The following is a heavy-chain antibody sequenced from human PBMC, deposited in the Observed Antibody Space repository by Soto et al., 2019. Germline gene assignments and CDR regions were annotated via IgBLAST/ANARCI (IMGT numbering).Heavy chain of an antibody. Sequence: VASVKVSCKASGYTFTSYGISWVRQAPGQGLEWMGWISAYNGNTNYAQKLQGRVTMTTDTSTSTAYMELRSLRSDDTAVYYCARDQDVVVVAATLLTIGLSYYYYGMDVWGQGTTVTVSS. CDR3: ARDQDVVVVAATLLTIGLSYYYYGMDV. V-gene: IGHV1-18*01. CDR2: ISAYNGNT. D-gene: IGHD2-15*01. J-gene: IGHJ6*02. CDR1: GYTFTSYG.